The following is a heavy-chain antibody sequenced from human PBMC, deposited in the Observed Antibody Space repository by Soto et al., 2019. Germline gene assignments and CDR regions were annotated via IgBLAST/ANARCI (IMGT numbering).Heavy chain of an antibody. V-gene: IGHV1-69*01. D-gene: IGHD6-6*01. CDR3: ARGARPRIAARYAFDI. J-gene: IGHJ3*02. CDR1: GGTFSSYA. Sequence: QVQLVQSGAEVKKPGSSVKVSCKASGGTFSSYAISWVRQAPGQGLEWMGGIIPIFGTANYAEKFQGRVTITADESTSTAYMELSSLRSEDTAVYYGARGARPRIAARYAFDIWGQGTMVTVSS. CDR2: IIPIFGTA.